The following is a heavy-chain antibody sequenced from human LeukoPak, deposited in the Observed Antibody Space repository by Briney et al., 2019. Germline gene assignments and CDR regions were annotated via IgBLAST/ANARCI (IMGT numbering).Heavy chain of an antibody. CDR1: GYSISSGHY. D-gene: IGHD3-3*02. V-gene: IGHV4-38-2*01. CDR3: ALWDDGSISIDY. J-gene: IGHJ4*02. CDR2: IYHSGST. Sequence: SETLSLTCAVSGYSISSGHYWAWIRQPPGKGLEWVAAIYHSGSTYYKPSLKTRLTISMDTSKNQFSLRLTSVTAADTAVYYCALWDDGSISIDYWGQGTLVTVSS.